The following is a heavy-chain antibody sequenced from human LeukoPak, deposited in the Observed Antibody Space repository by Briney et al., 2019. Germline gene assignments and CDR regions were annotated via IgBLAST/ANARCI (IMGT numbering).Heavy chain of an antibody. CDR1: GFTFSSYA. CDR2: ISGSGGST. Sequence: GGSLRLSCAASGFTFSSYAMSWVRQAPGKGLEWVSAISGSGGSTYYADSVKGRFTISRDNSKNTLYLQMNSPRAEDTAVYYCAKDRLLWFGDINNWFDPWGQGTLVTVSS. CDR3: AKDRLLWFGDINNWFDP. D-gene: IGHD3-10*01. J-gene: IGHJ5*02. V-gene: IGHV3-23*01.